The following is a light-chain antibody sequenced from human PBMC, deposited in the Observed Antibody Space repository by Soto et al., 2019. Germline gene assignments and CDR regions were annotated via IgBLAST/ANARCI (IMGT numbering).Light chain of an antibody. V-gene: IGKV1-6*01. J-gene: IGKJ2*01. CDR3: LQDYNYPFT. CDR2: SAS. CDR1: QTINNY. Sequence: IQMTQSPSSLSASLGDRVTITCRASQTINNYLHWYQQRPGEAPKLLIYSASNLQTGVPPRFSGSGSGTHFTLTISSLQPEDSAAYYCLQDYNYPFTFGQGTKLDIK.